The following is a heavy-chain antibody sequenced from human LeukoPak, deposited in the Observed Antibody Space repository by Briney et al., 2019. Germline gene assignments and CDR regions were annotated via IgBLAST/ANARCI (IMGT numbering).Heavy chain of an antibody. Sequence: GRSLRLSCAASGFTFSSYAMHWVRQAPGKGLEWVAVISYDGSNKYYADSVKGRFTISRDNSKNTVYLQMNSLRAEGTAVYYCARRWYSGSPTTIDYWGQGTLVTVSS. CDR3: ARRWYSGSPTTIDY. V-gene: IGHV3-30-3*01. CDR1: GFTFSSYA. D-gene: IGHD3-10*01. J-gene: IGHJ4*02. CDR2: ISYDGSNK.